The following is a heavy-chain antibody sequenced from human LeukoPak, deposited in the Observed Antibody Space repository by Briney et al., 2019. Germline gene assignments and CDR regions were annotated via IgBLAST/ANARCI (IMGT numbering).Heavy chain of an antibody. Sequence: GALRLSCAASGFIFSDYYMSWIRQAPGKGLEWVSYVCISGGTIYYADSVKGRFTISRDNAKNSLYLQMNSLRAEDTAVYYCARTMITFGGVIVPMGFDYWGQGTLVTVSS. J-gene: IGHJ4*02. CDR3: ARTMITFGGVIVPMGFDY. D-gene: IGHD3-16*02. V-gene: IGHV3-11*01. CDR1: GFIFSDYY. CDR2: VCISGGTI.